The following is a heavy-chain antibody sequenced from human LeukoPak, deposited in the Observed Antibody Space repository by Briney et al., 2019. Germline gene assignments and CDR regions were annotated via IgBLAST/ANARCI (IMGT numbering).Heavy chain of an antibody. Sequence: ASVKVSCKASGYTFTSYDINWVRQAPGQGLEWMGIINPSGGSTSYAQKFQGRVTMTRDTSTSTVYMELSSLRSEDTAVYYCARATFYTDAFDIWGQGTMVTVSS. CDR1: GYTFTSYD. CDR2: INPSGGST. V-gene: IGHV1-46*01. D-gene: IGHD2/OR15-2a*01. CDR3: ARATFYTDAFDI. J-gene: IGHJ3*02.